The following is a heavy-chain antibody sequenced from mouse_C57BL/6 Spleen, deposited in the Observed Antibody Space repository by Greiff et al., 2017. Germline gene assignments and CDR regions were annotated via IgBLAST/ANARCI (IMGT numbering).Heavy chain of an antibody. V-gene: IGHV2-6*01. D-gene: IGHD2-4*01. CDR3: ASRGDYDYQFAY. CDR1: GFSLTSYG. Sequence: VHLVESGPGLVAPSQSLSITCTVSGFSLTSYGVDWVRPSPGKGLEWLGVIWGVGSTNYNSALKSRLSISKDNSKSQVFLKMNSLQTDDTAMYYCASRGDYDYQFAYWGQGTLVTVSA. CDR2: IWGVGST. J-gene: IGHJ3*01.